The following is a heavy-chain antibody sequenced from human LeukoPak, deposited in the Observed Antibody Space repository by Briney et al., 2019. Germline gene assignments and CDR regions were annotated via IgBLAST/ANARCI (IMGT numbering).Heavy chain of an antibody. V-gene: IGHV3-7*01. Sequence: GSLRLSCAASGFTFSSYWMSWVRQAPGKGLEWVANIKQDGSGKYYADSVKGRFTISRDNAKNSLYLQMNSLRAEDTAVYYCARDTYYDFWSGYYTSDYWGQGTLVTVSS. D-gene: IGHD3-3*01. CDR1: GFTFSSYW. CDR3: ARDTYYDFWSGYYTSDY. CDR2: IKQDGSGK. J-gene: IGHJ4*02.